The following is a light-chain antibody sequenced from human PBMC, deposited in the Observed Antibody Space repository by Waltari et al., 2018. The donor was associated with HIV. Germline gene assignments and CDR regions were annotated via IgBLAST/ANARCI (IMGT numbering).Light chain of an antibody. CDR3: QAWDSSTVV. Sequence: SYELTQPPSVSVSPGHTCSITCSGDNCGEQYACWFQQKPGQSPVMVIYQNNKRPSGIPERFSGSNSGNTATLTISGTQAMDEADYYCQAWDSSTVVFGTGTKVTVL. J-gene: IGLJ1*01. CDR1: NCGEQY. CDR2: QNN. V-gene: IGLV3-1*01.